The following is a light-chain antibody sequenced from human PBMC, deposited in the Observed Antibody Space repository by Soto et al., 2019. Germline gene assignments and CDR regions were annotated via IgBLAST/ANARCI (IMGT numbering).Light chain of an antibody. Sequence: QAVVTQAPSFSVSPGGTVTLTCGLSSGSVSTYYYSSWYQQTPGQAPRTLFYSTNTRSSGVPGRFSGSVLENNAALTSTGAQADDESDYYCVLYMGSGILVFGGGTKLTVL. V-gene: IGLV8-61*01. CDR3: VLYMGSGILV. CDR1: SGSVSTYYY. J-gene: IGLJ2*01. CDR2: STN.